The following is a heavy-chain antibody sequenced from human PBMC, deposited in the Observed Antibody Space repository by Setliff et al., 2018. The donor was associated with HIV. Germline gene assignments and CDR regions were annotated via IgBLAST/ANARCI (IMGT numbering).Heavy chain of an antibody. V-gene: IGHV4-59*08. J-gene: IGHJ3*02. CDR3: VRHAGARIGISDAFDI. Sequence: SETLSLTCTVSGVSISSHYWSWIRQPPGKGLEWIGYIYISGRTNYNPSLTSRVTISMDTSKDQFSLRLTSVTAADTAVYYCVRHAGARIGISDAFDIWGQGSMVTVSS. CDR2: IYISGRT. CDR1: GVSISSHY. D-gene: IGHD1-20*01.